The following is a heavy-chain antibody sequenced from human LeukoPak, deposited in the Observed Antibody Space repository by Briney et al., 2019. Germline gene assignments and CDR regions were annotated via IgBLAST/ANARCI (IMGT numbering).Heavy chain of an antibody. CDR1: GGSISSGGYS. J-gene: IGHJ5*02. Sequence: PSQTLSLTCAVSGGSISSGGYSWSWIRQPPGEGLEWIGYIYHSGSTYYNPSLKSRVTISVDRSKNQFSLKLSSVTAADTAVYYCARDGHGSGPHRVIDPWGQGTLVTVSS. CDR2: IYHSGST. D-gene: IGHD3-3*01. CDR3: ARDGHGSGPHRVIDP. V-gene: IGHV4-30-2*01.